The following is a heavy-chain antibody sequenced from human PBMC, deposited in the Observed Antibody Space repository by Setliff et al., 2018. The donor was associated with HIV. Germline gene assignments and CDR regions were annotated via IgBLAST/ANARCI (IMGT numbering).Heavy chain of an antibody. Sequence: SETLSLTCDVSGDSLRRHYWSWMRQPPGKRPQWVGYLYDSGPANYNPSLMGRVSMSLDTSKNQFSLRLTSVIPADTAVYYCARAVLTPGGPFDFWGQGTMVT. CDR1: GDSLRRHY. CDR3: ARAVLTPGGPFDF. CDR2: LYDSGPA. J-gene: IGHJ3*01. V-gene: IGHV4-59*11. D-gene: IGHD1-20*01.